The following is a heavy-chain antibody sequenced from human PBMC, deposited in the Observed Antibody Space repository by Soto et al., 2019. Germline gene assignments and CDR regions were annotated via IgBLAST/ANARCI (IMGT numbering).Heavy chain of an antibody. CDR2: IIPIFGTA. CDR1: GGTFSSYA. V-gene: IGHV1-69*13. J-gene: IGHJ6*02. D-gene: IGHD3-10*01. Sequence: SVKVSCKASGGTFSSYAISWVRQAPGQGLEWMGGIIPIFGTANYAQKFQGRVTITADESTSTAYMELSSLRSEDTAVYYCAREYYYGSLLGYYVMDVWGQGTTVPVSS. CDR3: AREYYYGSLLGYYVMDV.